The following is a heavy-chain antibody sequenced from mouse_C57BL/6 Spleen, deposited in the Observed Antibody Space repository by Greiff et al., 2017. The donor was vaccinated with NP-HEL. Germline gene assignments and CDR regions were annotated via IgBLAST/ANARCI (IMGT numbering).Heavy chain of an antibody. D-gene: IGHD1-1*01. Sequence: VQLQQSGAELARPGASVKLSCKASGYTFTSYGISWVKQRTGQGLEWIGEIYPRSGNTYYNEKFKGKATLTADKSSSTAYMELRSLTSEDSAVCFCARHGSSSWFAYWGQGTLVTVSA. CDR2: IYPRSGNT. CDR3: ARHGSSSWFAY. CDR1: GYTFTSYG. J-gene: IGHJ3*01. V-gene: IGHV1-81*01.